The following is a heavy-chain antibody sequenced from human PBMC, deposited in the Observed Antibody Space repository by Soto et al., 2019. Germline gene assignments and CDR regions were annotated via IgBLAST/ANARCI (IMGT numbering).Heavy chain of an antibody. D-gene: IGHD6-19*01. V-gene: IGHV4-34*01. J-gene: IGHJ4*02. CDR2: INHSGST. CDR3: ARGGYSSGWYHFDY. Sequence: ASETLSLTCAVYGGSFSGSYWSWIRQPPGKGLEWIGEINHSGSTNHNPSLKSRVTLSLDTSKNQFSLNLSSVTAADTAVYHCARGGYSSGWYHFDYWGQGTLVTVSS. CDR1: GGSFSGSY.